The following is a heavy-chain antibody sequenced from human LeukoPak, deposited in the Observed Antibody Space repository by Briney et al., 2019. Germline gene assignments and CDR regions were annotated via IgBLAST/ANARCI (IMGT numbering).Heavy chain of an antibody. CDR3: AKGGQLVNGVPIDY. V-gene: IGHV3-9*01. CDR2: ISWNSDNI. D-gene: IGHD6-13*01. CDR1: GFTFDDYA. J-gene: IGHJ4*02. Sequence: GGSLRLSCAASGFTFDDYAMHWVRQAPGKGLEWVSSISWNSDNIGYADSVKGRFTISGDNAKNSLYLQMNSLRVEDTALYYCAKGGQLVNGVPIDYWGQGTLVTVSS.